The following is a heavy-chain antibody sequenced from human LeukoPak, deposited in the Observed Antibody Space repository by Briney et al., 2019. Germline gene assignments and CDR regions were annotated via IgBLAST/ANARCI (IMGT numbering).Heavy chain of an antibody. Sequence: GGSLRLSCAASGFTVSSNYMSWVRQAPGKGLEWVANIKHDGSEKYYVASVKGRFTISRDNARNSLYLLLNSLRAEDTAVYYCARHTAWGQGTLVTVSS. CDR1: GFTVSSNY. V-gene: IGHV3-7*05. D-gene: IGHD5-18*01. J-gene: IGHJ1*01. CDR2: IKHDGSEK. CDR3: ARHTA.